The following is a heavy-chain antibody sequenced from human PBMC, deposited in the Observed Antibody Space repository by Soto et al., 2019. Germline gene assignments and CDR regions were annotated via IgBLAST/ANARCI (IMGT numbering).Heavy chain of an antibody. CDR1: GFTFTSYA. CDR3: AKRRGAGGHFDY. CDR2: VSSGGST. Sequence: GGSLRLSCAASGFTFTSYAMGWVRQAPGKGLEWVSVVSSGGSTYYADSVTGRFTVSRDNSKNTLSLQMNSLRAEDTAVYYCAKRRGAGGHFDYWGQGALVTVSS. J-gene: IGHJ4*02. D-gene: IGHD2-15*01. V-gene: IGHV3-23*01.